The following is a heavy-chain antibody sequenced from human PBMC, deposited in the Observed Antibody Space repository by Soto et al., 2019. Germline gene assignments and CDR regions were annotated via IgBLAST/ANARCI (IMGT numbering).Heavy chain of an antibody. Sequence: SETLSLTCTVSGGSISSGGYYWSWIRQHPGKGLEWIGYIYYSGSTYYNPSLKSRVTISVDTSKNQFSLKLSSVTAADTAVYYCAREDWNYNAFDIWGQGTMVTDSS. CDR2: IYYSGST. D-gene: IGHD1-7*01. CDR1: GGSISSGGYY. V-gene: IGHV4-31*03. CDR3: AREDWNYNAFDI. J-gene: IGHJ3*02.